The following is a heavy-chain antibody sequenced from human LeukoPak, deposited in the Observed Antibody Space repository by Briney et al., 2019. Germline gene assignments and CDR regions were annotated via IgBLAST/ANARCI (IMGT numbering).Heavy chain of an antibody. V-gene: IGHV5-51*01. CDR1: GYSFTSYW. J-gene: IGHJ4*02. Sequence: KDGESPKISCKGSGYSFTSYWIGWVRPLPGKGLEWMGIIYPGDSDTRYSPSFQGQVTISADKSISTAYLQWSSLKASDTAMYYCARQGHYYDSSGYYYPYTDYWGQGTLVTVSS. CDR3: ARQGHYYDSSGYYYPYTDY. D-gene: IGHD3-22*01. CDR2: IYPGDSDT.